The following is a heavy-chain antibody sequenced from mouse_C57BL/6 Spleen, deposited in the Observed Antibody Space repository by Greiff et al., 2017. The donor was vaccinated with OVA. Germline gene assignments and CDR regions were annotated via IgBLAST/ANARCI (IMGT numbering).Heavy chain of an antibody. CDR1: GFTFSDYY. CDR2: ISNGGGST. J-gene: IGHJ3*01. D-gene: IGHD3-2*02. V-gene: IGHV5-12*01. Sequence: EVHLVESGGGLVQPGGSLKLSCAASGFTFSDYYMYWVRQTPEKRLEWVAYISNGGGSTYYPDTVKGRFTISRDNAKNTLYLQMSRLKSEDTAMYYCARGGGQLRSWFAYWGQGTLVTVSA. CDR3: ARGGGQLRSWFAY.